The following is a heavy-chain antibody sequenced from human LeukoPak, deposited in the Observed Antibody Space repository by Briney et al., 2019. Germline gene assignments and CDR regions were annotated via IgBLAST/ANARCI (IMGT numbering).Heavy chain of an antibody. CDR1: GYTLTDYY. CDR2: INPNSGDT. CDR3: AREEQYNNFFDY. J-gene: IGHJ4*02. V-gene: IGHV1-2*02. Sequence: EASVKVSCKASGYTLTDYYIHWVRQAPGQGLEWMGWINPNSGDTTYAQKFQGRVTMTRDTSISSAFMDLSRLNSDDTAVYFCAREEQYNNFFDYWGQGTLVTVSS. D-gene: IGHD1/OR15-1a*01.